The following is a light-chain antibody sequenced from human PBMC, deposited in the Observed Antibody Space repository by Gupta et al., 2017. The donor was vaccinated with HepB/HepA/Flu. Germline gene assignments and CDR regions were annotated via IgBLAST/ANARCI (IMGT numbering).Light chain of an antibody. CDR1: QSINSNY. V-gene: IGKV3-20*01. Sequence: IVLTQFPGTLSLSPGEGATLSCKTSQSINSNYLAWYQQKPGQTPRLVIYDTSSRATGIPDRFSGSGYGTEFTLTIRRWEPEDFAMYYCQYYGSSPLYAFGEGTKLEIK. CDR2: DTS. CDR3: QYYGSSPLYA. J-gene: IGKJ2*01.